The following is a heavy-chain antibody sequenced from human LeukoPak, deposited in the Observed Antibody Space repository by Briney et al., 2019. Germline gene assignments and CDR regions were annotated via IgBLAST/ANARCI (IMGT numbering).Heavy chain of an antibody. V-gene: IGHV1-8*03. CDR1: GYTFTSYD. Sequence: ASVKVSCKASGYTFTSYDINWVRQATGQGLEWMGWMNPYSGNAGYAQKFQGRVTITRDNSISTAYMELSSLRSEDTAVYYCARSLLWFGELSNLDYWGQGTLVTVSS. D-gene: IGHD3-10*01. CDR3: ARSLLWFGELSNLDY. CDR2: MNPYSGNA. J-gene: IGHJ4*02.